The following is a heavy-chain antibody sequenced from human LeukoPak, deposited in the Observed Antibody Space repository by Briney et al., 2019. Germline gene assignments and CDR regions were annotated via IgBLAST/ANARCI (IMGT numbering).Heavy chain of an antibody. CDR3: AKDRRYSSGWYGGNY. J-gene: IGHJ4*02. D-gene: IGHD6-19*01. V-gene: IGHV3-30*18. CDR1: GITFSNSG. CDR2: ISYDGSNK. Sequence: GGSLRLSCEASGITFSNSGMHWVRQAPGKGLEWVAVISYDGSNKYYADSVKGRFTISRDNSKNTLYLQMSSLRAEDTAVYYCAKDRRYSSGWYGGNYWGQGTLVTVSS.